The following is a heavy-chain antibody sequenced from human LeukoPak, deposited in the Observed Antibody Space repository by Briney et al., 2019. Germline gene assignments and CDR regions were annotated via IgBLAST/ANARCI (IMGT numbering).Heavy chain of an antibody. V-gene: IGHV4-34*01. J-gene: IGHJ6*02. CDR1: GGSFSGYY. Sequence: SETLSLTRAVYGGSFSGYYWSWIRQPPGKGLEWIGEINHSGSTNYNPSLKSRVTISVDTSKNQFSLKLSSVTAADTAVYYCARGGLGYCSGGSCRYYYYGMDVWGQGTTVTVSS. CDR3: ARGGLGYCSGGSCRYYYYGMDV. CDR2: INHSGST. D-gene: IGHD2-15*01.